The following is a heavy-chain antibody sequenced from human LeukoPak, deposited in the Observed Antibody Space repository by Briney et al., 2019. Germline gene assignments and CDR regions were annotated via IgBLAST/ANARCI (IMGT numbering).Heavy chain of an antibody. CDR3: ARQLSITFGGVIAYYFDY. J-gene: IGHJ4*02. D-gene: IGHD3-16*02. CDR1: GGSISSGSYF. V-gene: IGHV4-61*09. Sequence: PSQTLSLTCTVSGGSISSGSYFWTWIRQPAGKGLEWIGHIYTTGGTNYNPSLKSRVTISVDTSKNQFSLKLSSVTAADTAVYYCARQLSITFGGVIAYYFDYWGQGTLVTVSS. CDR2: IYTTGGT.